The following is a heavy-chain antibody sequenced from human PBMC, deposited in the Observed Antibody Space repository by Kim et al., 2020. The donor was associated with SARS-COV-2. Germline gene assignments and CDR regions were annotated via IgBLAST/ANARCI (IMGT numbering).Heavy chain of an antibody. V-gene: IGHV4-39*01. CDR2: IYYSGST. Sequence: SETLSLTCTVSGGSISSSSYYWGWIRQPPGKGLEWIGSIYYSGSTHYNPSLKSRVTISVDTSKNQFSLKLSSVTAADTAVYYCARISTMVRGVTNWFDPWGQGTLVTVSS. J-gene: IGHJ5*02. CDR1: GGSISSSSYY. CDR3: ARISTMVRGVTNWFDP. D-gene: IGHD3-10*01.